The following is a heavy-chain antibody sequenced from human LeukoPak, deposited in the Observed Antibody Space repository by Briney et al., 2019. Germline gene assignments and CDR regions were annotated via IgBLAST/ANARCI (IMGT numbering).Heavy chain of an antibody. V-gene: IGHV4-34*01. CDR2: INHSGST. CDR1: GGSFSGYY. CDR3: ARDGSGTYSVPYFEY. Sequence: SETLSLTCAVYGGSFSGYYWSWIRQPPGKGLEWIGEINHSGSTNYNPSLKSRVTISVDTSKNQFSLKLSSVTAADTAVYYCARDGSGTYSVPYFEYWGQGTLVTVSS. J-gene: IGHJ4*02. D-gene: IGHD3-10*01.